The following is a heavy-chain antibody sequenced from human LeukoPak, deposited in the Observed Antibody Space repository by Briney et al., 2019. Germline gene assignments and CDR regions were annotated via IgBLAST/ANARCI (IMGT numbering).Heavy chain of an antibody. J-gene: IGHJ4*02. Sequence: GGSLRLSCAASGFTFSSYSMNWVRQAPGKGLEWVSSISSSSSSYIYYADSVKGRFTISRDNAKNSLYLQMNSLRAEDTAVYYCARGYLTIAAAVDYWGQGTLVTVSS. CDR2: ISSSSSSYI. D-gene: IGHD6-13*01. CDR3: ARGYLTIAAAVDY. CDR1: GFTFSSYS. V-gene: IGHV3-21*01.